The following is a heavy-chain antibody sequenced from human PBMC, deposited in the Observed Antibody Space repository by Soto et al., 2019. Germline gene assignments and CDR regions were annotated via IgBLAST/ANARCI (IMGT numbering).Heavy chain of an antibody. D-gene: IGHD1-1*01. V-gene: IGHV3-23*01. Sequence: PGGSLRLACAASGFTFRRYAMSWVRQAPGKGLEWVSGISGSGGSTTYCVDSVKGRFTISRDNSKNTLYLQMNSLRAEDTAVYYCAKDRLMSGSEFDPWGQGTLVTVYS. CDR3: AKDRLMSGSEFDP. CDR2: ISGSGGSTT. J-gene: IGHJ5*02. CDR1: GFTFRRYA.